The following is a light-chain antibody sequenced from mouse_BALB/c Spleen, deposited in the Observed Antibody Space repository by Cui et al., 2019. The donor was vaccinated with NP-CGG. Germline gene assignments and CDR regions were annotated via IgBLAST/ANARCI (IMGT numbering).Light chain of an antibody. Sequence: QAVVTQEFALTTSPGETVTLTCRSSTGAVTTSNYANWVQEKPDHLFTVLIGGTNNRAPGVPARFSGSLIGDNAALTITGAQTEDEAIYFFALWYSNHWVFGGGTKLTFL. CDR2: GTN. J-gene: IGLJ1*01. V-gene: IGLV1*01. CDR3: ALWYSNHWV. CDR1: TGAVTTSNY.